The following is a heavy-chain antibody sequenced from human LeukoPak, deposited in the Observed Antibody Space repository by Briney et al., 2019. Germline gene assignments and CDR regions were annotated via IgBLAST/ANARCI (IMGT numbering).Heavy chain of an antibody. CDR2: INPNSGDT. J-gene: IGHJ5*02. V-gene: IGHV1-2*02. CDR3: ARKYDILTGCDNWFDP. CDR1: GYTFTGYY. Sequence: GASVKVSCKASGYTFTGYYIHWVRQAPGQGLEWMGWINPNSGDTKYPQKFQGRVTMTRDTSISTAYMELSNLRSDDTAVYYCARKYDILTGCDNWFDPWGQGTLLTVSS. D-gene: IGHD3-9*01.